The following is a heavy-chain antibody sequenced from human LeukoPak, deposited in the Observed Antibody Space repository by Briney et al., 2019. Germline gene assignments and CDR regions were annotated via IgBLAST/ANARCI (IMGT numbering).Heavy chain of an antibody. CDR3: ARVDSSGYYHFDY. V-gene: IGHV4-34*09. J-gene: IGHJ4*02. CDR1: GGSFSGYY. Sequence: SETLSLTCAVYGGSFSGYYWSWIRQPPGKGREWIGYIYYSGSTYYNPSLKSRVTISVDTSKNQFSLKLSSVTAADTAVYYCARVDSSGYYHFDYWGQGTLVTVSS. D-gene: IGHD3-22*01. CDR2: IYYSGST.